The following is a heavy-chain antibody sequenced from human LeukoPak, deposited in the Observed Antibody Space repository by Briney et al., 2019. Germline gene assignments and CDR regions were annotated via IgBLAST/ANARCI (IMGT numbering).Heavy chain of an antibody. D-gene: IGHD6-13*01. J-gene: IGHJ4*02. V-gene: IGHV3-48*04. CDR1: GFSFSTTW. Sequence: GGSLRLSCAASGFSFSTTWMHWVRQVPGKGLEWVSYISSSGSTIYYADSVKGRFTISRDNAKNSLYLQMNSLRAEDTAVYYCARSLEAGYSSSWYWGYWGQGTLVTVSS. CDR2: ISSSGSTI. CDR3: ARSLEAGYSSSWYWGY.